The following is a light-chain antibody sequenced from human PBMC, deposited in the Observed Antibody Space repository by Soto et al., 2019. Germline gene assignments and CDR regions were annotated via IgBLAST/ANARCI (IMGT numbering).Light chain of an antibody. Sequence: QSALTQPASVSGSPGQSITISCTGTYSDVGGYNSVSWYQQHPGWAPRLIIYDVNRRPSGVSNRFSGSLSANTASLTISGLQAEDEADYYCCSFTTTYTYVFGSGTKLTVL. CDR1: YSDVGGYNS. V-gene: IGLV2-14*03. CDR2: DVN. CDR3: CSFTTTYTYV. J-gene: IGLJ1*01.